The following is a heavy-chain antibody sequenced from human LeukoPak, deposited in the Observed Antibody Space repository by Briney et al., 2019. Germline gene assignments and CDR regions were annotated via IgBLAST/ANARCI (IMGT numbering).Heavy chain of an antibody. CDR1: GFTFTTYA. Sequence: GGSLRLSCAASGFTFTTYAMSWVRQAPGKGLEWVSGITDSGGSTYYADSVKGRFTISRDNSKNTLYLQMNSLRAEDTAVYYCAKVSGGWRFDYWGQGTLVTVSS. CDR3: AKVSGGWRFDY. J-gene: IGHJ4*02. V-gene: IGHV3-23*01. CDR2: ITDSGGST. D-gene: IGHD6-19*01.